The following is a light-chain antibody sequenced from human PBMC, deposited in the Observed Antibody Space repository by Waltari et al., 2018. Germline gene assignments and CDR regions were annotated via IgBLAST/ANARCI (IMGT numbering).Light chain of an antibody. V-gene: IGLV2-23*02. CDR1: SSDVWSYNL. CDR2: EVI. J-gene: IGLJ2*01. Sequence: QSALAQPASVSGSPGQSITISCTGTSSDVWSYNLVSWYQQHPGKVPKRRIYEVIKRPSGVSNRFAGSKSGHTASLTISGLQAEDEADYYCCSYVGGSSLIFGGGTKLTVL. CDR3: CSYVGGSSLI.